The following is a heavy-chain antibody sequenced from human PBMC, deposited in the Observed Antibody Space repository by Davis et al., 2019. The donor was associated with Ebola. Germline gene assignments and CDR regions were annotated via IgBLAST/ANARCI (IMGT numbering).Heavy chain of an antibody. CDR1: GDTVFGKNGA. V-gene: IGHV6-1*01. CDR3: ARGRRTAGTGAFDL. Sequence: HSQTLSLTCAISGDTVFGKNGAWNWIRQSPSRGLEWLGRTYYRSEWYYDSAVSVTSRITINFDTSKNQFSLQLNSVTPEDTAVYFCARGRRTAGTGAFDLWGQGTMVTVSS. J-gene: IGHJ3*01. D-gene: IGHD6-25*01. CDR2: TYYRSEWYY.